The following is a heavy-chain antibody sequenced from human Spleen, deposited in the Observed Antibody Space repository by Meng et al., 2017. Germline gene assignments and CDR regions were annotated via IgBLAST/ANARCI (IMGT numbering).Heavy chain of an antibody. J-gene: IGHJ4*02. CDR3: AHRANTATIAFDY. CDR1: GFSLGTGGVA. V-gene: IGHV2-5*02. D-gene: IGHD5-18*01. CDR2: IFWDDDK. Sequence: QITLKESGPTLVKPTQTLTLTCTSSGFSLGTGGVAVGWFPQPPGKALEWLAFIFWDDDKRHRPSLKSRITITKNTTKNQAVLTMTNMDPVDTAKYYWAHRANTATIAFDYWGQGALVTVSS.